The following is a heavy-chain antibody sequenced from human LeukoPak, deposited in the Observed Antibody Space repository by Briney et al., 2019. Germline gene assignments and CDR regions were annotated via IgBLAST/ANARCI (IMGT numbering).Heavy chain of an antibody. CDR2: IYYSGST. CDR1: GGSISSSSYY. J-gene: IGHJ5*02. CDR3: ARDLGYCSGVSRYGDWFDP. V-gene: IGHV4-39*07. D-gene: IGHD2-15*01. Sequence: SETLSLTCTVSGGSISSSSYYWGWIRQPPGKGLEWIGSIYYSGSTYYNPSLKSRVTISVDTSKNQFSLKLRSVTAADTAVYYCARDLGYCSGVSRYGDWFDPWGQGTLVTVSS.